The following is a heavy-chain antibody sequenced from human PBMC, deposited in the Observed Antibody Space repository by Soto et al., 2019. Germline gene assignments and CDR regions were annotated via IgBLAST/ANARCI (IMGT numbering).Heavy chain of an antibody. J-gene: IGHJ6*03. V-gene: IGHV3-9*01. CDR3: AKDYGSGSYYNQNYYYYYMDV. CDR2: ISWNSGSI. CDR1: GFTFDDYA. D-gene: IGHD3-10*01. Sequence: PGGSLRLSCAASGFTFDDYAMHWVRQAPGKGLEWVSGISWNSGSIGYADSVKGRFTISRDNAKNSLYLQMNSLRAEDTALYYCAKDYGSGSYYNQNYYYYYMDVWGKGTTVTVSS.